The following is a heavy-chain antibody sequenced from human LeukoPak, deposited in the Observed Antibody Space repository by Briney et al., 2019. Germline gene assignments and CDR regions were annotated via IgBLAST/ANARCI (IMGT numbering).Heavy chain of an antibody. J-gene: IGHJ4*02. Sequence: GGSLRLSCAASGFTFSSYGMHWVRQAPGKGLEWVSGISNSGGSAYYADSVKGRFTISRDNSRNTLYLQMNSLRAEDTAVYYCAKGLRLGELSSGFDYWGQGTLVTVSS. V-gene: IGHV3-23*01. CDR3: AKGLRLGELSSGFDY. CDR1: GFTFSSYG. D-gene: IGHD3-16*02. CDR2: ISNSGGSA.